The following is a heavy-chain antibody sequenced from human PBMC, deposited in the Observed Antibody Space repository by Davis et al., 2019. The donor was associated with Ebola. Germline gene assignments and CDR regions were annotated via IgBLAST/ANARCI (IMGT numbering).Heavy chain of an antibody. CDR2: ISSSSSYI. J-gene: IGHJ6*04. Sequence: GGSLRLSCAASGFTFSSYSMNWVRQAPGKGLEWVSSISSSSSYIYYADSVKGRFTISRDNAKNSLYLQMNSLRAEDTAVYYCARGECSSTSCYYYYGMDVWGKGTTVTVSS. CDR3: ARGECSSTSCYYYYGMDV. V-gene: IGHV3-21*01. CDR1: GFTFSSYS. D-gene: IGHD2-2*01.